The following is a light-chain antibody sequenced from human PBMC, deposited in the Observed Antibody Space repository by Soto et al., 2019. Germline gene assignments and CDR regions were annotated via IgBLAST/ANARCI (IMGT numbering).Light chain of an antibody. V-gene: IGLV1-40*01. J-gene: IGLJ1*01. Sequence: QSVLTQPPSVSGAPGQTVTISCTGSSSNIGVGYHDHWYQQHPGTAPKLLIFGDTNRPSGVPARFSGSKSGTSAALAITGRQAEDEADYYCYCYDSSLSALDVFGTGTKLTVL. CDR2: GDT. CDR3: YCYDSSLSALDV. CDR1: SSNIGVGYH.